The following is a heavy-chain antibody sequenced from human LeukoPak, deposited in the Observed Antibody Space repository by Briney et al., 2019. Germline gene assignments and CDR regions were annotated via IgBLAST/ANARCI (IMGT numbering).Heavy chain of an antibody. CDR3: ARASTIGAAGLFDF. CDR1: GFTVSSIY. Sequence: GGSLRLSCAASGFTVSSIYMNWVRQAPGKGRELVSVIYSGGTTYYADSVKGRFTISRDNSKYTLYLQMNRLRAEDTAVYYCARASTIGAAGLFDFWGQGTLVTVSS. D-gene: IGHD6-13*01. CDR2: IYSGGTT. J-gene: IGHJ4*02. V-gene: IGHV3-53*01.